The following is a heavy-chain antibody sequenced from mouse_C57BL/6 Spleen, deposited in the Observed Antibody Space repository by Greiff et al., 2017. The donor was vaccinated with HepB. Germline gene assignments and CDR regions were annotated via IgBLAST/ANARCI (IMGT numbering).Heavy chain of an antibody. CDR1: GFTFSDFY. Sequence: EVMLVESGGGLVQSGRSLRLSCATSGFTFSDFYMEWVRQAPGKGLEWIAASRNKANDYTTEYSASVKGRFIVSRDTSQSILYLQMNALRAEDTAIYYCARDKNDYDYAMDYWGQGTSVTVSS. J-gene: IGHJ4*01. V-gene: IGHV7-1*01. D-gene: IGHD2-4*01. CDR2: SRNKANDYTT. CDR3: ARDKNDYDYAMDY.